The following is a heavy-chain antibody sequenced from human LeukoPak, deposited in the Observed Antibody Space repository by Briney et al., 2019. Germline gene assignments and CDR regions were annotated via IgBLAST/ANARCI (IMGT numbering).Heavy chain of an antibody. J-gene: IGHJ4*02. D-gene: IGHD6-6*01. CDR2: INPNSGGT. Sequence: ASVKVSCKASGYTFTGYYMHWVRQAPGQGLEWMGWINPNSGGTNYAQKFQGRVTMTRDTSTDTAYMELSSLRSEDTAVYYCATDISSSGDYWGQGTLVTVSS. CDR1: GYTFTGYY. V-gene: IGHV1-2*02. CDR3: ATDISSSGDY.